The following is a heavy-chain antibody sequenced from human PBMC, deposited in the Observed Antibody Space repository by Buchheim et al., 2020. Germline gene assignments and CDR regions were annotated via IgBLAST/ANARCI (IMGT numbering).Heavy chain of an antibody. CDR2: IYPGDSDT. CDR3: ARLGFVDTAMVTFYYYGMDV. Sequence: EVQLVQSGAEVKKPGESLKISCKGSGYSFTSYWIGWVRQMPGKGLEWMGIIYPGDSDTRYSPSFQGQVTISADQSISTAYMQWSSLKSSDTAMYYCARLGFVDTAMVTFYYYGMDVWGQGTT. J-gene: IGHJ6*02. CDR1: GYSFTSYW. D-gene: IGHD5-18*01. V-gene: IGHV5-51*01.